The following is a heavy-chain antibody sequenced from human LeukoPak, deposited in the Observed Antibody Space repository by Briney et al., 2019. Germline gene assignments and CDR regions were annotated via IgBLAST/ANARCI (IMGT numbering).Heavy chain of an antibody. D-gene: IGHD2-8*02. CDR1: GGTFISYT. V-gene: IGHV1-69*02. J-gene: IGHJ5*02. Sequence: GSSVKVSCKASGGTFISYTISWVRQAPGQGLEWMGRIIPILGIANYAQKFQGRITITADKYTSTVYMELSSLRSEDTAVYYCARCPIATRGVSRWFDPWGQGTLVTVSS. CDR2: IIPILGIA. CDR3: ARCPIATRGVSRWFDP.